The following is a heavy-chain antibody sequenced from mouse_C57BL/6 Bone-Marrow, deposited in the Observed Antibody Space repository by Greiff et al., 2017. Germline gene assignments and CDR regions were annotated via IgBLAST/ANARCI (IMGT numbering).Heavy chain of an antibody. CDR1: GYTFTDYN. Sequence: EVKLVESGPELVKPGASVKIPCKASGYTFTDYNMDWVKQSHGKSLEWIGDINPNNGGTIYNQKFKGKATLTVDKSSSTAYMALRSLTSEDTAVYYCARGYYGSSLFAYWGQGTLVTVSA. CDR2: INPNNGGT. CDR3: ARGYYGSSLFAY. D-gene: IGHD1-1*01. J-gene: IGHJ3*01. V-gene: IGHV1-18*01.